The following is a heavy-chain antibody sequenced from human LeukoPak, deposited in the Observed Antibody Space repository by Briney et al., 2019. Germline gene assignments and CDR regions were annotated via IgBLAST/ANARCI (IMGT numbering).Heavy chain of an antibody. CDR3: AKDPLRYFDWSQNDY. V-gene: IGHV3-23*01. J-gene: IGHJ4*02. Sequence: GGSLRLSCAASGFTFSSYAMSWVRQAPGKGLEWVPAISGSGGSTYYADSVKGRFTISRDNSKNTLYLQMNSLRAEDTAVYYCAKDPLRYFDWSQNDYWGQGTLVTVSS. CDR2: ISGSGGST. CDR1: GFTFSSYA. D-gene: IGHD3-9*01.